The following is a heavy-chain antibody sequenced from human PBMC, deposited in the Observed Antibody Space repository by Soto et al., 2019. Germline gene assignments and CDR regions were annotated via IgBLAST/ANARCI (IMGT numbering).Heavy chain of an antibody. CDR2: ITCNGGSI. V-gene: IGHV3-9*01. D-gene: IGHD3-10*01. CDR3: ANLPLYGSGFDC. Sequence: EVHLVESGGGLVQPGRSLRLSCAASGFTFNDYAIHWVRQAPGRGLEWVAGITCNGGSIGYADSVKGRFTISRDNAKNSMHLQMNSLISEDTALYYCANLPLYGSGFDCWGQGTLVTVSS. CDR1: GFTFNDYA. J-gene: IGHJ4*02.